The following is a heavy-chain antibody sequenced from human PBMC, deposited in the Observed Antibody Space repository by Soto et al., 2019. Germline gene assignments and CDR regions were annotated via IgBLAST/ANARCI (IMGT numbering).Heavy chain of an antibody. J-gene: IGHJ5*02. CDR2: IYHSGST. CDR3: AKPRSSLEWPPFDP. CDR1: GGSISSGGYS. V-gene: IGHV4-30-2*02. Sequence: PSETLSLTCAVSGGSISSGGYSWSWIRQPPGKGLEWIGYIYHSGSTYYNPSLKSRVTISVDNSKNTLYLQMLNVRPEDTAVYYCAKPRSSLEWPPFDPWGQGTLVTVSS. D-gene: IGHD3-3*01.